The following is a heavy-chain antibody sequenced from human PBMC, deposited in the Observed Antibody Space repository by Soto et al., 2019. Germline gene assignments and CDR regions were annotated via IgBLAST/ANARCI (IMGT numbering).Heavy chain of an antibody. CDR3: ARAGLLRGYCYGTRWPGWHDYYYYGMDV. Sequence: GASVKVSCKASGGTFSSYAISWVRQAPGQGLEWMGGIIPIFGTANYAQKFQGRVTITADESTSTAYMELSSLRSEDTAVYYCARAGLLRGYCYGTRWPGWHDYYYYGMDVWGQRTTVTVSS. J-gene: IGHJ6*02. V-gene: IGHV1-69*13. CDR2: IIPIFGTA. CDR1: GGTFSSYA. D-gene: IGHD5-18*01.